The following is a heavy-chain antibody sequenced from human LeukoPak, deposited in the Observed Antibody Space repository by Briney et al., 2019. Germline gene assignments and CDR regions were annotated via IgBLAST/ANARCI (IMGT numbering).Heavy chain of an antibody. D-gene: IGHD3-22*01. Sequence: SVKVSCKASGGTLSSYAISWVRQAPGQGLEWMGGIIPIFGTANYAQKFQGRVTITTDESTSTAYMELSSLRSEDTAVYYCARRDYYDSSGYYHWGQGTLVTVSS. J-gene: IGHJ5*02. V-gene: IGHV1-69*05. CDR1: GGTLSSYA. CDR3: ARRDYYDSSGYYH. CDR2: IIPIFGTA.